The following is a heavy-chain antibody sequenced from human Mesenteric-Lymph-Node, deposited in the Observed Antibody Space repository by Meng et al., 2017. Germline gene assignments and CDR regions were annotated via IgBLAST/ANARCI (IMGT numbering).Heavy chain of an antibody. J-gene: IGHJ5*02. CDR2: ISTDTGTT. Sequence: ASAKVSCKTSGYTFTNYGISWVRQAPGQGLEWMGWISTDTGTTRYAQKVQGRLTMSTDTSTSTVYMELTGLRSDDTALYFCARDWYCPGGSCYDCFDPWGQGTLVTVSS. CDR3: ARDWYCPGGSCYDCFDP. D-gene: IGHD2-15*01. CDR1: GYTFTNYG. V-gene: IGHV1-18*01.